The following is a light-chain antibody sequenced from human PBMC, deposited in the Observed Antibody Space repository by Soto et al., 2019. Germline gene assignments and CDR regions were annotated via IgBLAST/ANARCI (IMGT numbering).Light chain of an antibody. Sequence: IVMTPSPDTLSVSPSARDTLSCRASQSISSHLAWYQQKPGQAPRLVIFGASTRATGIPARFSGSGSGTDFTLTISGLEPEDFALYYCQQYETFSGKFGPGTKVDIK. V-gene: IGKV3-15*01. J-gene: IGKJ1*01. CDR3: QQYETFSGK. CDR2: GAS. CDR1: QSISSH.